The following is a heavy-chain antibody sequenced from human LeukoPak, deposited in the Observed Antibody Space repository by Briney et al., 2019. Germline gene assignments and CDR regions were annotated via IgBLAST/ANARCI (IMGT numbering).Heavy chain of an antibody. D-gene: IGHD3-22*01. J-gene: IGHJ4*02. CDR2: MNPNSCNT. Sequence: ASVKVSCKASGYTFTSYDINWVRQATGQGLEWMGWMNPNSCNTGYAQKFQGRVTMTRNTSVSTAYMELSSLRSEDTAVYYCARGPPQRVAWYYYDSSGYYYDWGQGTLVTVSS. V-gene: IGHV1-8*01. CDR3: ARGPPQRVAWYYYDSSGYYYD. CDR1: GYTFTSYD.